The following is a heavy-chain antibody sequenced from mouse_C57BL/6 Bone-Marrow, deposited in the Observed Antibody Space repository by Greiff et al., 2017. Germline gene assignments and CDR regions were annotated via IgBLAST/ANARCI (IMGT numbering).Heavy chain of an antibody. Sequence: EVKLLEPGPGLVKPSQSLSLTCTVTGYSITSGYFWNWIRQFPGNKLELMGFISYDGSNNYNPTLKNRISFTLDTSKNPFFLKLKSVTTEDTATYYCARGDYYLLFDYWGQGTTLTVSA. CDR2: ISYDGSN. CDR3: ARGDYYLLFDY. D-gene: IGHD1-1*01. V-gene: IGHV3-6*01. J-gene: IGHJ2*01. CDR1: GYSITSGYF.